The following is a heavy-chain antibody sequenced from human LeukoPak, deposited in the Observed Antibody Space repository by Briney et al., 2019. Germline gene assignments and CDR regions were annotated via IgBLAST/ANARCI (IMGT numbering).Heavy chain of an antibody. CDR1: GYNFPSYW. V-gene: IGHV5-51*01. D-gene: IGHD1-26*01. Sequence: GESLKISCKGSGYNFPSYWIGWVRQMPGKGLEWMGIIWPGDSETRYSPSFQGQVTISADKSINTAYLQWTSLKASDTAMYYCATWGSYVGFDHWGQGTLVTVSS. J-gene: IGHJ4*02. CDR2: IWPGDSET. CDR3: ATWGSYVGFDH.